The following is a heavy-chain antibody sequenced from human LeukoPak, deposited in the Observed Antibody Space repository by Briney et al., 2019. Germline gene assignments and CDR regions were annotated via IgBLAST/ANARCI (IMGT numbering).Heavy chain of an antibody. D-gene: IGHD4-17*01. CDR1: GDSLSTPQYY. CDR2: VYYGGSL. CDR3: AGHVTPPYTNYGAY. Sequence: SETLSLTCTVSGDSLSTPQYYWGWIRQPPGRGLEWIGSVYYGGSLFYNPSLKSRVTLSVDTSKNQFSLKLRSVTAADTAVYYCAGHVTPPYTNYGAYWGRGTLVTVSS. J-gene: IGHJ4*02. V-gene: IGHV4-39*01.